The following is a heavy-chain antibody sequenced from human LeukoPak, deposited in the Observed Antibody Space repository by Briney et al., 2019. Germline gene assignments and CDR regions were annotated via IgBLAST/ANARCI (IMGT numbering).Heavy chain of an antibody. Sequence: SVKVSCKASGYTFTSYYMHWVRQAPGQGLEWMGIINPSGGSTSYAQKFQGRVTMTRDTSTSTVNMEVSSLRSEDTAVYYCARDGCSGGRCYYTPTYYFDYWGQGTLVTVSS. CDR1: GYTFTSYY. D-gene: IGHD2-15*01. CDR2: INPSGGST. V-gene: IGHV1-46*01. CDR3: ARDGCSGGRCYYTPTYYFDY. J-gene: IGHJ4*02.